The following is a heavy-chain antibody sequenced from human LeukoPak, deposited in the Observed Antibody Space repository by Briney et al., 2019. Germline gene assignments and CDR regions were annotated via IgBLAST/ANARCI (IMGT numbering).Heavy chain of an antibody. CDR1: GGSISSGGYY. V-gene: IGHV4-31*03. CDR2: IYYSGST. J-gene: IGHJ5*02. CDR3: ARDAGYGSGSYFRRFDP. Sequence: PSQTLSLTCTVSGGSISSGGYYWSWIRQHPGKGLEWIGYIYYSGSTYYNPSLKSRVTISVDTSKNQFSLKLSSVTAADTAVYYCARDAGYGSGSYFRRFDPWGQGTLVTVSS. D-gene: IGHD3-10*01.